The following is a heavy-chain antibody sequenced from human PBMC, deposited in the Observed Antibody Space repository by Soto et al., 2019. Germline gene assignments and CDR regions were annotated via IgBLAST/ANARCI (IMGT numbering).Heavy chain of an antibody. CDR2: IYHTGST. V-gene: IGHV4-30-2*01. CDR1: GGSISSGGYS. CDR3: PRRFHGSGGAYGMDV. D-gene: IGHD3-10*01. Sequence: SETLSLTCAVSGGSISSGGYSWTWIRQPPGKGLEWIGYIYHTGSTYYNPSLKSRVTISVDRSENQFSLKLTSVSAADTAVYYCPRRFHGSGGAYGMDVWGQGTTVTVSS. J-gene: IGHJ6*02.